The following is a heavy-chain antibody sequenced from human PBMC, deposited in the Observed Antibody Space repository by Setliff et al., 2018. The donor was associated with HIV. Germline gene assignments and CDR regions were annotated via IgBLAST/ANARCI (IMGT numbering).Heavy chain of an antibody. J-gene: IGHJ4*02. D-gene: IGHD4-17*01. Sequence: KPSETLSLTCTVSGGSINNHYWSWIRQPAGKGLEWIGRMYISGGTDYNPSLKSRVTMSADTSKNQFSLKLNSLTAADTAVYYCARAAAGNTGPFDLWGQGSPVTVSS. CDR1: GGSINNHY. V-gene: IGHV4-4*07. CDR2: MYISGGT. CDR3: ARAAAGNTGPFDL.